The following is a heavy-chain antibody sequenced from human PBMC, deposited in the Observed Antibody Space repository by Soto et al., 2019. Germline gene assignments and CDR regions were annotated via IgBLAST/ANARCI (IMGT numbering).Heavy chain of an antibody. V-gene: IGHV3-53*01. CDR1: GFTVSSNY. CDR3: ARDRPPRAYCGGDCFDP. Sequence: GSLRLSCAASGFTVSSNYMSWVRQAPGKGLEWVSVIYSGGSTYYADSVKGRFTISRDNSKNTLYLQMNSLRAEDTAVYYCARDRPPRAYCGGDCFDPWGQGTLVTVSS. D-gene: IGHD2-21*01. CDR2: IYSGGST. J-gene: IGHJ5*02.